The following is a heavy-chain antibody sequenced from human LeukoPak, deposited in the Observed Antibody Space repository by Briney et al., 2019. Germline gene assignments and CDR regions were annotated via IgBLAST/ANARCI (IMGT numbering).Heavy chain of an antibody. CDR2: IYSGGST. CDR1: GFTVSSNY. V-gene: IGHV3-53*01. D-gene: IGHD6-19*01. Sequence: GGSLRLSCAASGFTVSSNYMTWVRQAPGKGLEWVSIIYSGGSTSYADSVKGRFTISRGNSSNTLYLQMNGLRTEDTAMYYCARAWGRWLAIDPWGQGTLVTVSS. CDR3: ARAWGRWLAIDP. J-gene: IGHJ5*02.